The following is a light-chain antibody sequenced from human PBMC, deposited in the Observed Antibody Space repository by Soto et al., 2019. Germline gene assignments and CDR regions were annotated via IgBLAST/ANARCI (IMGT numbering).Light chain of an antibody. CDR2: AAS. CDR3: QQSYNSPQT. J-gene: IGKJ1*01. Sequence: DIQMTQSPSSLSASVGDEVTITCRASQTRMTYLNWYQLKPGKPPRLLIYAASSLQSGVPSRFSGSGYGTDFTITISSLQPEDFATYSCQQSYNSPQTFGRGTKVEIK. V-gene: IGKV1-39*01. CDR1: QTRMTY.